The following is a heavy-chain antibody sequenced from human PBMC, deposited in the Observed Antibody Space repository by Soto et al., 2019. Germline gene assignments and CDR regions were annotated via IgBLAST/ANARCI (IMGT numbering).Heavy chain of an antibody. Sequence: EVQLVESGGGLVKPGGSLRLSCAASGFTFSSYTINWIRQAPGKGLEWVSAISSSSSXXYYAXSVKGRFTISRDNAKNSLXLQMNSLRAEDTAVYYCAAGSPDYWGQGTLVTVSS. V-gene: IGHV3-21*01. CDR2: ISSSSSXX. CDR3: AAGSPDY. J-gene: IGHJ4*02. CDR1: GFTFSSYT.